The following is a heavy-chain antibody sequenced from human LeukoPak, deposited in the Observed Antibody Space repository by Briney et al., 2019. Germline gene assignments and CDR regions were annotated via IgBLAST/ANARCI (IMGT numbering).Heavy chain of an antibody. D-gene: IGHD3-16*01. CDR2: IIPIFGTA. CDR1: GGTFSSYA. Sequence: SVTVSCTASGGTFSSYAISWVRQAPGQGLEWMGGIIPIFGTANYAQKFQGRVTITADESTSTAYMELSSLRSEDTAVYYCANPTPPLGEIILFGGQDAFDIWGQGTMVTVSS. V-gene: IGHV1-69*13. CDR3: ANPTPPLGEIILFGGQDAFDI. J-gene: IGHJ3*02.